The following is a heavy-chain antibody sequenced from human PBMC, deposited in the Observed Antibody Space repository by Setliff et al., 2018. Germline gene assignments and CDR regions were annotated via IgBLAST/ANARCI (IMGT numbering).Heavy chain of an antibody. CDR1: GGSFSGYY. V-gene: IGHV4-34*01. CDR3: ARVDNFWSGPIDY. CDR2: INHSGST. J-gene: IGHJ4*02. D-gene: IGHD3-3*01. Sequence: SETLSLTCAVYGGSFSGYYWSWIRQPPGKGLEWIGEINHSGSTNYNPSLKSRVTISVDTSKNQFSLKLSAVTAADTAVYYCARVDNFWSGPIDYWGQGTLVTVS.